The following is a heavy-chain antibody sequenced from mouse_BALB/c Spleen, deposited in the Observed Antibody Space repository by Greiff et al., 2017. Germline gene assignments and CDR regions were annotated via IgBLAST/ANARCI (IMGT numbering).Heavy chain of an antibody. CDR3: ARGGYYYGRGYAMDY. CDR2: ISSGGST. D-gene: IGHD1-1*01. J-gene: IGHJ4*01. CDR1: GFTFSSYA. V-gene: IGHV5-6-5*01. Sequence: EVKLVESGGGLVKPGGSLKLSCAASGFTFSSYAMSWVRQTPEKRLEWVASISSGGSTYYPDSVKGRFTISRDNARNILYLQMSSLRSEDTAMYYCARGGYYYGRGYAMDYWGQGTSVTVSS.